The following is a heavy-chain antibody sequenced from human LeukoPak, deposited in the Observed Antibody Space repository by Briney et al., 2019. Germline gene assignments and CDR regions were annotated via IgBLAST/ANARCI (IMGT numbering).Heavy chain of an antibody. V-gene: IGHV3-74*01. CDR1: GFTVSSNY. CDR2: INGDGSSA. Sequence: GGSLRLSCAASGFTVSSNYMSWVRQAPGKGLVWVSRINGDGSSASYADSVKGRFTISRDNAKNTLFLQMSSLRAEDTAIYYCARIRYNDYDDWGQGTLVTVSS. CDR3: ARIRYNDYDD. D-gene: IGHD5-12*01. J-gene: IGHJ4*02.